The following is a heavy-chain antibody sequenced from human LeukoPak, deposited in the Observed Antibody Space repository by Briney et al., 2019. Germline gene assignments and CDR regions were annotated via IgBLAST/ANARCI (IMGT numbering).Heavy chain of an antibody. D-gene: IGHD4-17*01. CDR3: ARGGDYVSVLTY. J-gene: IGHJ4*02. CDR1: GFTFSSYA. V-gene: IGHV3-53*01. Sequence: GGSLRLSCAASGFTFSSYAMSWVRQAPGKGLEWVSVIYSGGSTYYADSVKGRFTISRDNSKNTLYLQMNSLRAEDTAAYYCARGGDYVSVLTYWGQGTLVTVSS. CDR2: IYSGGST.